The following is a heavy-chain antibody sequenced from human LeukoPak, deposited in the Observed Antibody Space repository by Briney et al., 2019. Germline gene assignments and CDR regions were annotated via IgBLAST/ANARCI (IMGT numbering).Heavy chain of an antibody. V-gene: IGHV3-9*01. J-gene: IGHJ6*02. Sequence: GRSLRLSCAASGFTFDDYAMHWVRQAPGKGLEWVSGISWNSGSIGYADSVKGRFTISRDNARNSLYLQMNSLRAEDTALYYCAKDVVAAAGDYYYYGLDVWGQGTTVTVSS. D-gene: IGHD6-13*01. CDR1: GFTFDDYA. CDR3: AKDVVAAAGDYYYYGLDV. CDR2: ISWNSGSI.